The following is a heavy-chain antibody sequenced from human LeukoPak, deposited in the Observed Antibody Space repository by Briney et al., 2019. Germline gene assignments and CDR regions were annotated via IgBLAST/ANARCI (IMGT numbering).Heavy chain of an antibody. D-gene: IGHD5-12*01. J-gene: IGHJ4*02. V-gene: IGHV3-21*01. CDR2: ISSSGTFI. Sequence: TGGSLRLSCAASGFTFSSYRMNWVRQAPGKGLEWVSSISSSGTFIYYADSVKGRFTISRDSAKNSLYLQMNSLRAEDTAVYYCARDGRYSGYDFGYWGQGTLVTVSS. CDR3: ARDGRYSGYDFGY. CDR1: GFTFSSYR.